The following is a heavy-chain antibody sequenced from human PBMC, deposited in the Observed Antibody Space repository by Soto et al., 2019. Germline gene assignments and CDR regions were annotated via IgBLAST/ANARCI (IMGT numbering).Heavy chain of an antibody. CDR3: AKSAGGNYYDSSGYYYFDY. Sequence: GGSLRLSCAASGFTFSSYAMSWVRQAPGRGLEWVSAISGSGGSTYYADSVKGRFTISRDNSKNTLYLQMNSLRAEDTAVYYCAKSAGGNYYDSSGYYYFDYWGQGTMVTVSS. D-gene: IGHD3-22*01. CDR1: GFTFSSYA. V-gene: IGHV3-23*01. J-gene: IGHJ4*02. CDR2: ISGSGGST.